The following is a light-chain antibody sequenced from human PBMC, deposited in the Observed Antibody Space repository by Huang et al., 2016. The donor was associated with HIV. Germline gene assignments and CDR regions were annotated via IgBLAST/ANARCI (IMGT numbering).Light chain of an antibody. CDR2: AAS. CDR3: QKYSSALPMFT. J-gene: IGKJ2*01. Sequence: DIQMTQPPSSLSASVGDRVTITCRASQGIRNYLAWYQQKPGKVPKLLIYAASTLHSGVPSRFSGSGSGTLFTLTISSLQPEDVATYYCQKYSSALPMFTFGQGTKLEIK. V-gene: IGKV1-27*01. CDR1: QGIRNY.